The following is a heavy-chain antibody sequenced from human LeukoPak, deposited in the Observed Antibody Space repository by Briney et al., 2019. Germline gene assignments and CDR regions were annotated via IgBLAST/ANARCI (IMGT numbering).Heavy chain of an antibody. CDR1: GGSISSSGYY. CDR3: ARVNYGSGRWDPNWFDP. V-gene: IGHV4-39*07. CDR2: LFYSGST. D-gene: IGHD3-10*01. J-gene: IGHJ5*02. Sequence: NPSETLSLTCTVSGGSISSSGYYWGWIRQPPGKGLKWIGSLFYSGSTYYNPSLKSRVTISVDTSKNQFSLKLSSVTAADTAVYYCARVNYGSGRWDPNWFDPWGQGTLVTVSS.